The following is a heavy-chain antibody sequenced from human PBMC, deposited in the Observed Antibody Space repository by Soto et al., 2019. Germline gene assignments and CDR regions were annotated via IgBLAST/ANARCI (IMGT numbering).Heavy chain of an antibody. CDR1: GFTFSSYG. V-gene: IGHV3-33*01. CDR2: IWYDGSNK. CDR3: AREWIMGASSLPRY. J-gene: IGHJ4*02. D-gene: IGHD1-26*01. Sequence: GGSLRLSCAASGFTFSSYGMHWVRQAPGKGLEWVAVIWYDGSNKYYADSVKGRFTISRDNSKNTLYLQMNSLRAEDTAVYYCAREWIMGASSLPRYWGQGTLVTVSS.